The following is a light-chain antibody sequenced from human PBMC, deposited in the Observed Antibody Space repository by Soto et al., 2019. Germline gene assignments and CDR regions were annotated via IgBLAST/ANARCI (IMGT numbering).Light chain of an antibody. V-gene: IGLV1-40*01. CDR3: QSYDSSHV. CDR2: GNS. Sequence: QLVLTQPPSVSGAPGQRVTISCTGSSSNIGAGYDVHWYQQLPGTAPKLLIYGNSNRPSGVPDRFSGSKSGTSASLAITGLQAEDEADYYCQSYDSSHVFGTGTKLTVL. CDR1: SSNIGAGYD. J-gene: IGLJ1*01.